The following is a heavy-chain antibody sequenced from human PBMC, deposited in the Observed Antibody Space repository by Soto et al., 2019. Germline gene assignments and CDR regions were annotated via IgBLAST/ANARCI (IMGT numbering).Heavy chain of an antibody. J-gene: IGHJ6*02. CDR1: GGSVSSSSFL. V-gene: IGHV4-39*01. D-gene: IGHD4-4*01. CDR2: IYYSGTT. Sequence: QLQLQESGPGLVNPSETLSLTCTVSGGSVSSSSFLWGWIRQSPGKELEWLGSIYYSGTTYYNPSLKSRVTISVDTSKSQFSLKVGSVTAADTAVDYCGKHPATSVTYFYGMDVWGQGTTVTVSS. CDR3: GKHPATSVTYFYGMDV.